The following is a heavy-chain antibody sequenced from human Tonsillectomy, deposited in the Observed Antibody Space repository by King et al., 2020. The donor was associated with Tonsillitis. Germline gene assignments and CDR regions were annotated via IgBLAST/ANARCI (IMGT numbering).Heavy chain of an antibody. CDR1: GFSLSSSGMR. J-gene: IGHJ4*02. CDR3: ARNHYVSVGDFGNHLDY. Sequence: VTLQESGPALVKPTQTLTLTCTFSGFSLSSSGMRVSWIRQPPGKALEWLARVDWDDDKFYSTSLKTRLTISKDTSKNQVVLTMTDMDPVDTATYYCARNHYVSVGDFGNHLDYWGQGTLVIVSS. D-gene: IGHD1-14*01. V-gene: IGHV2-70*04. CDR2: VDWDDDK.